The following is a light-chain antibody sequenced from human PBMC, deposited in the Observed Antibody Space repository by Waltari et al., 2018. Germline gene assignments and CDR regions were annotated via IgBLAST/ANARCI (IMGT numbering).Light chain of an antibody. CDR1: TNDVGNLHY. CDR3: CSYAGSQTWV. CDR2: DVS. J-gene: IGLJ3*02. V-gene: IGLV2-11*01. Sequence: QSALTQPRPVPGSPGPSVTISCPGNTNDVGNLHYVSWYHQHPGQAPKLLIYDVSKRPSGVSDRFSGSKSGNTASLTISGLQGEDEADYYCCSYAGSQTWVFGGGTKLTVL.